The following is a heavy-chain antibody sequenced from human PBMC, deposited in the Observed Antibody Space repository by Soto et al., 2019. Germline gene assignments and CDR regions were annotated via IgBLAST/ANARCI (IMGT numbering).Heavy chain of an antibody. J-gene: IGHJ4*02. CDR2: IKSKTDGGTT. Sequence: EVQLVESGGGLVKPGGSLRLSCAASGFTFSNAWMSWVRQAPGKGLEWVGRIKSKTDGGTTDYAAPVKGRFTISRDDSKNTLYLQMNSLKTEDTVVYYCTTPRGYSGPIDYWGQGTLVTVSS. CDR3: TTPRGYSGPIDY. D-gene: IGHD5-12*01. CDR1: GFTFSNAW. V-gene: IGHV3-15*01.